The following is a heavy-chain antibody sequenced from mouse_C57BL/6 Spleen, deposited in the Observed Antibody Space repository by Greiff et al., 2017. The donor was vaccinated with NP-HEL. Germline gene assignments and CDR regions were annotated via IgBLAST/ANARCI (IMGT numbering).Heavy chain of an antibody. V-gene: IGHV1-7*01. CDR1: GYTFTSYW. Sequence: QVQLQQPGAELVMPGASVKLSCKASGYTFTSYWMHWVKQRPGQGLEWIGYINPSSGYTKYNQKFKDKATLTADKSSSTAYMQLSSLTYEDSAVYYCARGDNGYFYAMDYWGQGTSVTVSS. CDR3: ARGDNGYFYAMDY. D-gene: IGHD2-3*01. CDR2: INPSSGYT. J-gene: IGHJ4*01.